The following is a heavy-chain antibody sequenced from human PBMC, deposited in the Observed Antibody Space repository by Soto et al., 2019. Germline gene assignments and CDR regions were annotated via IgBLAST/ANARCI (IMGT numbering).Heavy chain of an antibody. V-gene: IGHV4-59*02. Sequence: SETLSLTCTISGGSVSTYYWSWIRQPPGKELEWIGLTSYSGNTNYNPSLKSRVAIAVDTSKNQFSLTLSSVTAADTAVYYWARDGVGPFDYWGQGTLVTVSS. D-gene: IGHD3-3*01. CDR3: ARDGVGPFDY. CDR1: GGSVSTYY. CDR2: TSYSGNT. J-gene: IGHJ4*02.